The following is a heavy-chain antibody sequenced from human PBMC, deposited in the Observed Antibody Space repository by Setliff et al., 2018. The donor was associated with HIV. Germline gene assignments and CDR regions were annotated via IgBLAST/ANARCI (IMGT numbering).Heavy chain of an antibody. Sequence: SETLSLTCSVSGGAISGSGYYWSWIRQPPGKALEWIGYIYYSGSTYYNPSLKSRVTISVDTSENQFSLRLNSVTAADTAVYYCARYRYYYDSSGYGRWFDPWGQGTLVTVSS. J-gene: IGHJ5*02. D-gene: IGHD3-22*01. CDR1: GGAISGSGYY. V-gene: IGHV4-39*01. CDR3: ARYRYYYDSSGYGRWFDP. CDR2: IYYSGST.